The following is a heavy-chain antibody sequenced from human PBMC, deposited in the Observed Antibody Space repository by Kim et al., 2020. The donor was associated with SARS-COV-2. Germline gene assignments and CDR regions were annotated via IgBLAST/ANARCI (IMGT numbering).Heavy chain of an antibody. Sequence: SETLSLTCAVYGGSFSGYYWSWIRRPPGKGLEWIGEINHSGSTNYNPSLKSRVTISVDTSKNQFSLKLSSVTAADTAVYYCARGGVVPAAQRYYDILTGYYVTFDYWGQGTLVTVSS. CDR3: ARGGVVPAAQRYYDILTGYYVTFDY. J-gene: IGHJ4*02. V-gene: IGHV4-34*01. CDR1: GGSFSGYY. D-gene: IGHD3-9*01. CDR2: INHSGST.